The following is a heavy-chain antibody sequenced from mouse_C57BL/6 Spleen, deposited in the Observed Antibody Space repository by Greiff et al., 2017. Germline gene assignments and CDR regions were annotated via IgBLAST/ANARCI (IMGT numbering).Heavy chain of an antibody. J-gene: IGHJ4*01. D-gene: IGHD1-1*01. CDR2: IWSDGST. CDR1: GFSLTSYG. CDR3: ARNYGSSYEDYAMDY. V-gene: IGHV2-6*02. Sequence: QVQLKESGPGLVAPSQSLSITCTVSGFSLTSYGVHWVRQPPGKGLEWLVVIWSDGSTTYNSALKSRLSISKDNSKSQVFLKMNSLQTDDTARYYCARNYGSSYEDYAMDYWGQGTSVTVSS.